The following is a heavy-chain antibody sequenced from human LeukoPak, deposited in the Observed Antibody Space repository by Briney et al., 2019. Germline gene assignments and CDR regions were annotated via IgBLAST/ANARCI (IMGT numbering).Heavy chain of an antibody. CDR1: GDSVSSNSAA. CDR3: ARDGSPDIVATKAPYNWFDP. CDR2: TYYRSKWYN. J-gene: IGHJ5*02. Sequence: SQTLSLTCAISGDSVSSNSAAWNWIRQSPSRGLEWLGRTYYRSKWYNDYAVSVKSRITINPDTSKNQFSLQLNSVTPEDTAVYYCARDGSPDIVATKAPYNWFDPWAREPRSPSPQ. D-gene: IGHD5-12*01. V-gene: IGHV6-1*01.